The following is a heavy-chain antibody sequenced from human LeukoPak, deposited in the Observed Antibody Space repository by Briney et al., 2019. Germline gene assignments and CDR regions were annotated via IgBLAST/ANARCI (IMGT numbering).Heavy chain of an antibody. J-gene: IGHJ4*02. CDR1: GASFISYY. V-gene: IGHV4-4*09. CDR3: ARTLEMTTFDY. Sequence: SETLSLTSTVSGASFISYYWSWVRQPPGKGLEWIGYIYTSGSTSYNPSLKSRVTISVDTSKNQYSLSLNSVTAADTAVYYCARTLEMTTFDYWGQGTLVAVSS. CDR2: IYTSGST. D-gene: IGHD5-24*01.